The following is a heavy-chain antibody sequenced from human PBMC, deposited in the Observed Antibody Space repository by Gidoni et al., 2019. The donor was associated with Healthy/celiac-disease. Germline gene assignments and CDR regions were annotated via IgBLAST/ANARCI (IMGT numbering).Heavy chain of an antibody. J-gene: IGHJ3*02. CDR3: ARLGYYDILTGYPQGAFDI. Sequence: QVQLQESGPALVKPSETLSLSCPVAGGPLSSYFRRWIRHPPWKGLGWIGYIYYSGSTNYNPSLKSRVTISVDTSKNQYSLKLSSVTAADTAVYYCARLGYYDILTGYPQGAFDIWGQGTMVTVSS. CDR2: IYYSGST. D-gene: IGHD3-9*01. V-gene: IGHV4-59*08. CDR1: GGPLSSYF.